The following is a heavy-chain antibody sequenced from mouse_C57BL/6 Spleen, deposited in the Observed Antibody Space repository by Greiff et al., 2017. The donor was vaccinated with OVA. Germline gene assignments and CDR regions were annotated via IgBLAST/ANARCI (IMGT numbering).Heavy chain of an antibody. CDR3: ARTYYYGSSPYAMDY. D-gene: IGHD1-1*01. CDR1: GYTFTDYN. Sequence: EVKLVESGPELVKPGASVKMSCKASGYTFTDYNMHWVKQSHGKSLEWIGYINPNNGGTSYNQKFKGKATLTVNKSSSTAYMELRSLTSEDSAVYYCARTYYYGSSPYAMDYWGQGTSVTVSS. J-gene: IGHJ4*01. V-gene: IGHV1-22*01. CDR2: INPNNGGT.